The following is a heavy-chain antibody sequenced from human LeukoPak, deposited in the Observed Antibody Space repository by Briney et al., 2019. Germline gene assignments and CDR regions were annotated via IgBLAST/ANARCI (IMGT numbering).Heavy chain of an antibody. CDR1: GFTFSSYS. J-gene: IGHJ6*03. Sequence: GGSLRLSCAASGFTFSSYSMNWVRQAPGKGLEWVSYISSSSSTIYYADSVKGRFTISRDNAKNSLYLQMNSLRADDTAVYYCGRRYCSSTSCYTAGYYYYYYMDVWGKGTTVTVSS. CDR3: GRRYCSSTSCYTAGYYYYYYMDV. CDR2: ISSSSSTI. V-gene: IGHV3-48*01. D-gene: IGHD2-2*02.